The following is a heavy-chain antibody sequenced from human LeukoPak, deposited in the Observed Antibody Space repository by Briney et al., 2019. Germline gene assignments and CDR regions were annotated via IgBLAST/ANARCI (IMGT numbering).Heavy chain of an antibody. V-gene: IGHV3-30*18. J-gene: IGHJ4*02. CDR3: AKDRWGAVASFDY. CDR2: ISYDGSNK. D-gene: IGHD6-19*01. Sequence: PGRSLRLSCAASGFTFSSYGMHWVRQAPGKGLEWVAVISYDGSNKYYADSVKGRFTISRGNSKNTLYLQMNSLGTEDTAVYYCAKDRWGAVASFDYWGQGTLVTVSS. CDR1: GFTFSSYG.